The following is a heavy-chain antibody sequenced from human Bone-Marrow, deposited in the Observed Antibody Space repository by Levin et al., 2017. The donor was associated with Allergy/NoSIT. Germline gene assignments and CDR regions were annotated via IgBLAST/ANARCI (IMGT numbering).Heavy chain of an antibody. D-gene: IGHD2-2*01. CDR1: GFTFSSYS. CDR3: AREYAGMDV. J-gene: IGHJ6*02. CDR2: ISSSSSTI. Sequence: RPGGSLRLSCAASGFTFSSYSMNWVRQAPGKGLEWVSYISSSSSTIYYADSVKGRFTISRDNAKNSLYLQMNSLRAEDTAVYYCAREYAGMDVWGQGTTVTVSS. V-gene: IGHV3-48*01.